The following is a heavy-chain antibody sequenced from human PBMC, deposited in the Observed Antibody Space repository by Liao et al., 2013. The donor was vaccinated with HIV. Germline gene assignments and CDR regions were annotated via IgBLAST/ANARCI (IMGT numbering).Heavy chain of an antibody. CDR2: IYSSGST. CDR1: GGSISSGSYY. J-gene: IGHJ3*02. V-gene: IGHV4-39*07. Sequence: QVQLQESGPGLVKPSQTLSLTCTVSGGSISSGSYYWSWIRQPPGKGLEWIGSIYSSGSTYYNPSLKGRVTISVDTSKNQFSLKLSSVTAADTAVYYCARGDDILTGGAFDIWGQGTMVTVSS. CDR3: ARGDDILTGGAFDI. D-gene: IGHD3-9*01.